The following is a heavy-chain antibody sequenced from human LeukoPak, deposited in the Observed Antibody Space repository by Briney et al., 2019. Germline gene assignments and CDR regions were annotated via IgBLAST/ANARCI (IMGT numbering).Heavy chain of an antibody. CDR3: ARHRRVTNWYVDF. CDR1: GGSISSNSNFF. J-gene: IGHJ4*02. CDR2: IYYSGTT. D-gene: IGHD1-1*01. V-gene: IGHV4-39*01. Sequence: TSETLSLTCTVSGGSISSNSNFFWGWIRPPPGKGLDWIGIIYYSGTTYYNPSLKSRVTIFVDTSKNLFSLRLTSVTAADTAVHYCARHRRVTNWYVDFWGQGTLVTVSS.